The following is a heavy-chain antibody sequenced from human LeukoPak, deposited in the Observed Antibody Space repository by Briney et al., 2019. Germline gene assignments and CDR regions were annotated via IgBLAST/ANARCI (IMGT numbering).Heavy chain of an antibody. CDR1: GYTFTGYY. Sequence: ASVKVSCKASGYTFTGYYMHWVRQAPGQGLEWMGWINPKTGGTGYAQKFQGRVTMTRDTSISTAYMELSRLRSDDTAVYYCALSGYNPSNYFDYWGQGTLVTVSS. V-gene: IGHV1-2*02. D-gene: IGHD5-24*01. J-gene: IGHJ4*02. CDR2: INPKTGGT. CDR3: ALSGYNPSNYFDY.